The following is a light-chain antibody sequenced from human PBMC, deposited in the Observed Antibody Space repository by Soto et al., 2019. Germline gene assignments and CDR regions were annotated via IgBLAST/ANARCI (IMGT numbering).Light chain of an antibody. CDR1: SSDVGGYNY. V-gene: IGLV2-14*01. Sequence: QSALTQPASVSGSPGQSITISCTGTSSDVGGYNYVSWYQQHPGKAPKLMIYDVTNRPSGVSDRFSGSKSGNTASLTISGLEDEDEADYYCSSYTTTNTVLLGGGTKLTVL. CDR3: SSYTTTNTVL. CDR2: DVT. J-gene: IGLJ2*01.